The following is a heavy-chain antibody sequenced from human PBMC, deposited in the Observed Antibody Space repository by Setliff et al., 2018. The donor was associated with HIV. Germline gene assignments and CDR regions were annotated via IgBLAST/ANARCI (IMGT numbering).Heavy chain of an antibody. CDR3: AREGDGIDF. CDR1: GGSITSTTYY. Sequence: SETLSLTCTVSGGSITSTTYYWGWIRQPPGKGLEWIGTIHYTGNTYHNPSLKSRVTISVEASKNQISLKLTAVSAADSAVYYCAREGDGIDFWGQGTLVTVSS. J-gene: IGHJ4*02. V-gene: IGHV4-39*02. D-gene: IGHD2-21*02. CDR2: IHYTGNT.